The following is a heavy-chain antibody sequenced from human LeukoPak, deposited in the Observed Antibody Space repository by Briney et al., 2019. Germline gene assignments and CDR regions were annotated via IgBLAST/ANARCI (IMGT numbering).Heavy chain of an antibody. Sequence: PSETLSLTCAVYGGSFSGYYWSWIRQPPGKGLEWIGEINHSGSTNYNPSLKSRVTISVDTSKNQFSLKLSSVTAADTAVYYCASVASEMSELDTWGQGTLVTVSS. CDR1: GGSFSGYY. CDR3: ASVASEMSELDT. D-gene: IGHD5-24*01. J-gene: IGHJ5*02. CDR2: INHSGST. V-gene: IGHV4-34*01.